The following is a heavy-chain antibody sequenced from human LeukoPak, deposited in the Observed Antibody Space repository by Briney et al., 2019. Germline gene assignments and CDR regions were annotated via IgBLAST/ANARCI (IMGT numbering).Heavy chain of an antibody. CDR3: ARGSRTPDY. V-gene: IGHV4-34*01. CDR2: INHSGST. CDR1: GGSFSGYY. Sequence: KSSETLSLTCAVYGGSFSGYYWIWIRQPPGKGLEWIGEINHSGSTIYNPSLQSRVTISVDTSKIQFSLKLSSVSAADTAVYYCARGSRTPDYWGQGTLVTVSS. J-gene: IGHJ4*02.